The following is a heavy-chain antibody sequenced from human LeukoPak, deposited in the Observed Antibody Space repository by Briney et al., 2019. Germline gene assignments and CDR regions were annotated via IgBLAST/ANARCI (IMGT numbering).Heavy chain of an antibody. V-gene: IGHV4-34*01. Sequence: SETLSLTCTVYGGSFSGHYWSWLRQPPGKGLEWIGELNHSGATNYNPSLRSRVTISVDTSKNQFSLKLSSVTAADTAVYFCARHGSYSLDYWGQGALVTVSS. CDR1: GGSFSGHY. J-gene: IGHJ4*02. CDR3: ARHGSYSLDY. D-gene: IGHD3-3*01. CDR2: LNHSGAT.